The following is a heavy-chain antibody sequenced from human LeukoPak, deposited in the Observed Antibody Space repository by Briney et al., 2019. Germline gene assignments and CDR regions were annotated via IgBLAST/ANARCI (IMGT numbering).Heavy chain of an antibody. CDR3: AREYHDSSGYPGDY. D-gene: IGHD3-22*01. CDR1: GYTFTGYY. J-gene: IGHJ4*02. CDR2: INPNSGGT. V-gene: IGHV1-2*02. Sequence: ASVKVSCKASGYTFTGYYMHWVRQAPGQGLEWMGWINPNSGGTNYAQKFQGRVTMTRDTSISTAYMELSRLRSDDTAVYYCAREYHDSSGYPGDYWGQGTLVTVSS.